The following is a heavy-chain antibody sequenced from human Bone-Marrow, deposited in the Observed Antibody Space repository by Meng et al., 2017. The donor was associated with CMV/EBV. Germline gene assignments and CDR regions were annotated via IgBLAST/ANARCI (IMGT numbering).Heavy chain of an antibody. J-gene: IGHJ4*02. V-gene: IGHV4-39*01. CDR2: IYYSGSA. D-gene: IGHD3-3*02. Sequence: AETLSLTCTVSGGSISSSDYYWGWIRQPPGKGVEWIGTIYYSGSAYYNASLKSRVTISVDTSKNQFYLKLSSVTAAYTAVDCCARGCIRDRGYWGQGTLVTVSS. CDR3: ARGCIRDRGY. CDR1: GGSISSSDYY.